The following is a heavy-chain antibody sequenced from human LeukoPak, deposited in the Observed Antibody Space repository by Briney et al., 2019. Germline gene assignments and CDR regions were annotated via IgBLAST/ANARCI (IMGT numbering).Heavy chain of an antibody. CDR2: ICYSGNT. CDR1: GGSISSSISSHR. V-gene: IGHV4-39*02. D-gene: IGHD6-19*01. J-gene: IGHJ4*02. Sequence: SETLSLTCSVSGGSISSSISSHRWGWVRQPPGRGLEWIGSICYSGNTYYNPSVRSRVTMSVDTSKNQLTLKLSSVTAADTAVYYCARVGAAGTSLDYWGQGTLVTTSS. CDR3: ARVGAAGTSLDY.